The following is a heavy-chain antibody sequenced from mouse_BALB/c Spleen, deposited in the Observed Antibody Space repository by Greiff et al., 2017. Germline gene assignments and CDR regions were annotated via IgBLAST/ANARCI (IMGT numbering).Heavy chain of an antibody. V-gene: IGHV1S137*01. D-gene: IGHD2-12*01. Sequence: QVQLQQSGAELVRPGVSVKISCKGSGYTFTDDAMHWVKQSHAKSLEWIGVISTYYGDASYNQKFKGKATMTVDKSSSTAYMELARLTSEDSAIYYCARATDDAEAWVAYWGQGTLVTVSA. CDR1: GYTFTDDA. CDR2: ISTYYGDA. CDR3: ARATDDAEAWVAY. J-gene: IGHJ3*01.